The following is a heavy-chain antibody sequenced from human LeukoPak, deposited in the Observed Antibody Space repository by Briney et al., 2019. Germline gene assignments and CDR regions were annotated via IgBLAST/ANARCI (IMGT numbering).Heavy chain of an antibody. Sequence: ASVKVSCKASGGTFSSYTISWVRQAPGQGLEWMGRIIPILGIANYAQKFQGRVTITADKSTSTAYMELSSLRSEDTAVYYCARAIWFGELLFYMDVWGKGTTVTVSS. CDR1: GGTFSSYT. CDR2: IIPILGIA. J-gene: IGHJ6*03. V-gene: IGHV1-69*02. CDR3: ARAIWFGELLFYMDV. D-gene: IGHD3-10*01.